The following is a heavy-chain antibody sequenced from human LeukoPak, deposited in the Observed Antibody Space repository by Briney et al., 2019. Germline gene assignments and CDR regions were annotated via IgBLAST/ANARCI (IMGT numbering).Heavy chain of an antibody. Sequence: ASVKVSCKASGGTFSSYAISWVRQAPGQGLEWKGRIIPILGIANYAQKFQGRVTITADKSTSTAYMELSSLRSEDTAVYYCARDVTPYYYGSGTAFFDYWGQGTLVTVSS. CDR2: IIPILGIA. CDR3: ARDVTPYYYGSGTAFFDY. D-gene: IGHD3-10*01. CDR1: GGTFSSYA. V-gene: IGHV1-69*04. J-gene: IGHJ4*02.